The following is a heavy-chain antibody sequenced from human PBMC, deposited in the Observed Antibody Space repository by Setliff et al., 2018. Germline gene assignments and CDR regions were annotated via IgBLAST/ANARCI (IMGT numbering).Heavy chain of an antibody. CDR1: GFTFNRFA. J-gene: IGHJ3*01. D-gene: IGHD3-16*02. Sequence: GGSLRLSCAASGFTFNRFAMSWVRQTPGKGLEWVSAINHSGGSTYYADPVKGRFTISRDKAHHSLFLQMNSLRAEDTAVYYCARVANPGSNSCYRPLDVWGQGTMVTVSS. CDR3: ARVANPGSNSCYRPLDV. CDR2: INHSGGST. V-gene: IGHV3-23*01.